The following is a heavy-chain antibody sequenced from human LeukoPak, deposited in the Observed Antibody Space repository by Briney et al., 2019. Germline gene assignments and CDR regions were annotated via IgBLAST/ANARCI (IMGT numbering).Heavy chain of an antibody. V-gene: IGHV1-2*02. CDR1: GYTFTGYY. CDR3: ARAQSDYDILTGYNAFDI. D-gene: IGHD3-9*01. CDR2: INPNSGGT. Sequence: GASVKVSCKASGYTFTGYYMHWVRQAPGQGLEWMGWINPNSGGTNYAQKFQGRVTMTRDTSISTAYMELSRLRSDDTAVYYCARAQSDYDILTGYNAFDIWGQGTMVTVSS. J-gene: IGHJ3*02.